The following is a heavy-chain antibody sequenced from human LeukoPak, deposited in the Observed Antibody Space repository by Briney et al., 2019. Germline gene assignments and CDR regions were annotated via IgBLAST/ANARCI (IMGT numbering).Heavy chain of an antibody. CDR1: GFTFSNYA. CDR2: ISYNENTK. V-gene: IGHV3-30*15. D-gene: IGHD2-2*01. CDR3: ARDSTWGVSELVLPAAPVDP. J-gene: IGHJ5*02. Sequence: GGSLRLSCAASGFTFSNYAMYWVRQAPGKGLEWVAIISYNENTKYYADSVKGRFTISRDNSKNTLYLQMSSLRAEDTAVYFCARDSTWGVSELVLPAAPVDPWGQGTLVTVSS.